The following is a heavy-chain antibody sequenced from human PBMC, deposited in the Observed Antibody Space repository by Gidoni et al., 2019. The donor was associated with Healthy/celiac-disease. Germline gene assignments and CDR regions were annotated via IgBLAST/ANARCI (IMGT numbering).Heavy chain of an antibody. CDR1: GGSISSGSYY. Sequence: QVQLQESGPGLVKPSQTLSLTCTVSGGSISSGSYYWSWIRQPAGKGLEWIGRIYTSGSTNYNPSLKSRVTISVDTSKNQFSLKLSSVTAADTAVYYCARAPELPGAFDIWGQGTMVTVSS. J-gene: IGHJ3*02. CDR3: ARAPELPGAFDI. D-gene: IGHD1-1*01. CDR2: IYTSGST. V-gene: IGHV4-61*02.